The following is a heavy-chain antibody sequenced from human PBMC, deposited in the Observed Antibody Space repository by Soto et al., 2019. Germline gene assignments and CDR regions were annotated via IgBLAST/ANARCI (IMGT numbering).Heavy chain of an antibody. Sequence: QLQLQESGPGLVKPSETLSLTCTVSGGSISSSSYYWGWIRQPPGKGLEWIGSIYYSGSTYYNPSLKSRVTISVDTSKNLFSLKLSSVTAAYTAVYYCARRYCSGGSFYGRYFDLWGRGTLVTVSS. J-gene: IGHJ2*01. CDR1: GGSISSSSYY. V-gene: IGHV4-39*01. D-gene: IGHD2-15*01. CDR2: IYYSGST. CDR3: ARRYCSGGSFYGRYFDL.